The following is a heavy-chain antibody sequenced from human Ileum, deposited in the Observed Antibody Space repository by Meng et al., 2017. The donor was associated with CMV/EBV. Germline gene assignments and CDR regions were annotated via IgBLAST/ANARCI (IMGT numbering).Heavy chain of an antibody. CDR1: GGSISSYY. D-gene: IGHD3-22*01. Sequence: ESAPGLVQPSETLSLTCTVSGGSISSYYWSWNRQPAGKGLEWIGRIYTSGSTNYNPSLKSRVTMSVDTSKNQFSLKLSSVTAADTAVYYCARADDSSGYCFDYWGQGTLVTVSS. CDR2: IYTSGST. CDR3: ARADDSSGYCFDY. J-gene: IGHJ4*02. V-gene: IGHV4-4*07.